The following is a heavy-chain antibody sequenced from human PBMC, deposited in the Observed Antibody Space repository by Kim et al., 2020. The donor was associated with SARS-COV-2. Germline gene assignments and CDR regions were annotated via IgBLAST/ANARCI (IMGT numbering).Heavy chain of an antibody. CDR1: GGSISSYY. CDR2: IYYSGST. D-gene: IGHD2-15*01. V-gene: IGHV4-59*08. J-gene: IGHJ6*02. CDR3: ARRTPVVVAARGNYYYYYGMDV. Sequence: SETLSLTCTVSGGSISSYYWSWIRQPPGKGLEWIGYIYYSGSTNYNPSLKSRVTISVDTSKNQFSLKLSSVTAADTAVYYCARRTPVVVAARGNYYYYYGMDVWGQGTTVTVSS.